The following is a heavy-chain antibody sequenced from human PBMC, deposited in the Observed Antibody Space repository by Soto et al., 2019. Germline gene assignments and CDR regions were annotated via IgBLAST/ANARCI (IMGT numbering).Heavy chain of an antibody. V-gene: IGHV3-23*01. CDR2: ISGSGGST. J-gene: IGHJ5*02. CDR1: GFTFSSYA. CDR3: AKDEDIVVVVAADL. D-gene: IGHD2-15*01. Sequence: GGSLRLSCAASGFTFSSYAMSWVRQAPGKGLEWVSAISGSGGSTYYADSVKGRFTISRDNSKNTLYLQMNSLRAEDTAVYYCAKDEDIVVVVAADLWGQGTLVTVSS.